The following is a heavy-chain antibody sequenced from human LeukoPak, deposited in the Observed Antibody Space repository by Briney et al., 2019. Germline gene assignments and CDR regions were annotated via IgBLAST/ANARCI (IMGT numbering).Heavy chain of an antibody. V-gene: IGHV4-59*01. CDR2: MYNSGST. J-gene: IGHJ4*02. CDR3: ARGIESYGDYGY. Sequence: SETLSLTCTVSGGSISGSYWSWIRQPPGKGLEWIAYMYNSGSTNYNPSLKRRVTISIDTSKNQFSLKLSSLTAADTAIYYCARGIESYGDYGYWGQGILVTVSS. CDR1: GGSISGSY. D-gene: IGHD4-17*01.